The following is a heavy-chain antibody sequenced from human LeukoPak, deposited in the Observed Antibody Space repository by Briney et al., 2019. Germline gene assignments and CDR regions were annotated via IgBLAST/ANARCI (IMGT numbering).Heavy chain of an antibody. CDR2: IYPGDSET. V-gene: IGHV5-51*01. Sequence: GGSLKISCKGSGYSFTSYWIGWVRQMPGKGLEWMGIIYPGDSETRYSPSFQGQVTISADKSISTAYLQWSSLKASDTAMYYCARTRYGYCSGGSCRRNPYYFDYWGQGTLVTVSS. J-gene: IGHJ4*02. CDR3: ARTRYGYCSGGSCRRNPYYFDY. D-gene: IGHD2-15*01. CDR1: GYSFTSYW.